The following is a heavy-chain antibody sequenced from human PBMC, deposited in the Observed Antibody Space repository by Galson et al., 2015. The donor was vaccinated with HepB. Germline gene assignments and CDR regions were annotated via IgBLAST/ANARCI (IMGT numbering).Heavy chain of an antibody. D-gene: IGHD5-24*01. CDR1: GFTFSNYG. V-gene: IGHV3-30*19. CDR3: ASLETRGMTTMPFDY. Sequence: SLRLSCAASGFTFSNYGMNWVRQAPGKGLEWVALISYDGINKYYADSLKGRFTISRDKSKNTLFLQMNNMRGEDTALYYCASLETRGMTTMPFDYWGQGTLVTVSS. CDR2: ISYDGINK. J-gene: IGHJ4*02.